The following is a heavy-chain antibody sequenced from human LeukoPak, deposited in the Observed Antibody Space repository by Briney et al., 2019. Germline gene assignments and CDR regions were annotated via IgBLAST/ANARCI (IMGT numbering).Heavy chain of an antibody. Sequence: PGGSLRLSRAASGFPSRSYVMSWVRPAPRKGLSWVSGISASGGSRYYAVSVKGRFTISRDNSKNTVYLQMSSLRAEDTAVYYCAQDRGATVTTFAYWGQGTLVSVSS. CDR2: ISASGGSR. V-gene: IGHV3-23*01. CDR3: AQDRGATVTTFAY. CDR1: GFPSRSYV. D-gene: IGHD4-17*01. J-gene: IGHJ4*02.